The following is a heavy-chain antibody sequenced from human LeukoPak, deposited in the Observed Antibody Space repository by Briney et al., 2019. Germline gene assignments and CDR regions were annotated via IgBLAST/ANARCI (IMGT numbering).Heavy chain of an antibody. CDR1: GFTFSSYA. Sequence: GGSLRLSCAASGFTFSSYAMHWVRQAPGKGLEWVAVISYDGSNKYYADSVKGRFTISRDNPKNTLYLQMNSLRAEDTAVYYCAGFGGNSFWGPGTLVTVSS. CDR2: ISYDGSNK. D-gene: IGHD4-23*01. V-gene: IGHV3-30-3*01. J-gene: IGHJ4*02. CDR3: AGFGGNSF.